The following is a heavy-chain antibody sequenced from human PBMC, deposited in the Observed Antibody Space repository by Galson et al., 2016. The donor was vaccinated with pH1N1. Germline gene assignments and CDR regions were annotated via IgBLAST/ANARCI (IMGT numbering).Heavy chain of an antibody. CDR2: INLHNGDT. V-gene: IGHV1-2*02. Sequence: SVKVSCKASGFTFTGYHMHWVRQAPGQGLEWMGWINLHNGDTNFAQKFQGTVTMTRDTSMNPAYMELRDLRFDDMAVYHVVRAAAPGYPYYYYVHMDVWARGTTVTVSS. D-gene: IGHD1-1*01. CDR1: GFTFTGYH. J-gene: IGHJ6*03. CDR3: VRAAAPGYPYYYYVHMDV.